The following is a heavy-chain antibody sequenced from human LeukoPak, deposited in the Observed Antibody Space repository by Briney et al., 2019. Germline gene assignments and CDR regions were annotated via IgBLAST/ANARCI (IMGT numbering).Heavy chain of an antibody. V-gene: IGHV3-48*01. J-gene: IGHJ4*02. CDR2: ISSSSTI. Sequence: GGSLRLSCAASGFTFSSYSMNWVRQAPGKGLEWVSYISSSSTIYYADSVKGRFTISRDNAKNSPYLQMNSLRAEDTAVYYCAMRANVDWGQGTLVTVSS. CDR3: AMRANVD. CDR1: GFTFSSYS. D-gene: IGHD1-1*01.